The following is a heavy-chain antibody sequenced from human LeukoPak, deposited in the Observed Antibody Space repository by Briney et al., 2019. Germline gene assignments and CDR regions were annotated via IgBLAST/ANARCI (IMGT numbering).Heavy chain of an antibody. V-gene: IGHV4-59*12. Sequence: SETLSLTCTVSGGPISSYYWSWLRQPPGKGLEWIGYIYYSGSTNYNPSLKSRVTISVDTSKNQFSLKLSSVTAADTAVYYCARDTVAVAGTQNSYYYMDVWGKGTTVTVSS. D-gene: IGHD6-19*01. J-gene: IGHJ6*03. CDR1: GGPISSYY. CDR3: ARDTVAVAGTQNSYYYMDV. CDR2: IYYSGST.